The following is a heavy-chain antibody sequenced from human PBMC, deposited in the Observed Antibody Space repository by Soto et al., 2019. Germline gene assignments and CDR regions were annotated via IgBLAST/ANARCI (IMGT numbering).Heavy chain of an antibody. Sequence: SETLSLTCTVSGGSIGSSGYCWVWIRQPPGKGLEWIGSIYYSGSTYYNPSLKSRVTISVDTSKNQFSLKLSSVTAADTAVYYCARRHVDIVATGIEPWGQGTLVTVSS. CDR2: IYYSGST. V-gene: IGHV4-39*01. J-gene: IGHJ5*02. D-gene: IGHD5-12*01. CDR1: GGSIGSSGYC. CDR3: ARRHVDIVATGIEP.